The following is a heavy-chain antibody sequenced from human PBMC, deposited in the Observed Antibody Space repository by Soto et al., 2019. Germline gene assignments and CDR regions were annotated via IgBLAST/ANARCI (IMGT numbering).Heavy chain of an antibody. CDR2: CSGSCGCT. CDR3: AKFPPCISIFGVVIINYFDY. J-gene: IGHJ4*02. Sequence: GGSLRLSCAASGFTFSSYAMSWVRQAPGKGLEWVSACSGSCGCTYYADSVQGRFTLSRDNSKNTLYLQMNSLRAEDNAVYYFAKFPPCISIFGVVIINYFDYWGQGTLVTVSS. V-gene: IGHV3-23*01. CDR1: GFTFSSYA. D-gene: IGHD3-3*01.